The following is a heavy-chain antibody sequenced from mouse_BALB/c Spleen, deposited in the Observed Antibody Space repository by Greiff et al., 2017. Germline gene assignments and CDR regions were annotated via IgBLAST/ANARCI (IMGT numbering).Heavy chain of an antibody. CDR3: ARSHRYDRAWFAY. Sequence: QVQLQQSGAELMKPGASVKISCKATGYTFSSYWIEWVKQRPGHGLEWIGEILPGSGSTNYNEKFKGKATFTADTSSNTAYMQLSSLTSEDSAVYYCARSHRYDRAWFAYWGQGTLVTVSA. D-gene: IGHD2-14*01. CDR2: ILPGSGST. J-gene: IGHJ3*01. V-gene: IGHV1-9*01. CDR1: GYTFSSYW.